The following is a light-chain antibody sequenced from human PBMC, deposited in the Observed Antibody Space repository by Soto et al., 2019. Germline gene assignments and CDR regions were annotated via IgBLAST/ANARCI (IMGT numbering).Light chain of an antibody. CDR2: DAS. CDR3: KQANSFPLT. CDR1: QGISSW. V-gene: IGKV1D-12*01. J-gene: IGKJ3*01. Sequence: DIQMTQSPSSVSASVGDRVTIPCRASQGISSWLAWYQQNPGKAPKLLIYDASSLQSGVPSRFSVSGLGTDFNLTISSLQPEEFATDSCKQANSFPLTFGPGTKVDIK.